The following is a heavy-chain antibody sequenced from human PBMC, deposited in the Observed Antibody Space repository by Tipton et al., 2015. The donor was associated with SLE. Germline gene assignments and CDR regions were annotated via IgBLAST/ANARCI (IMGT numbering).Heavy chain of an antibody. CDR1: GFTVSSNY. CDR2: IYSGGST. CDR3: ARDRYYNGHDI. Sequence: SLRLSCAASGFTVSSNYMSWVRQAPGKGLEWVSVIYSGGSTYYADSVKGRFTISRDNAKNSLYLQMNSLRAEDTALYHCARDRYYNGHDIWGQGTMVTVSS. V-gene: IGHV3-53*01. J-gene: IGHJ3*02. D-gene: IGHD3-10*01.